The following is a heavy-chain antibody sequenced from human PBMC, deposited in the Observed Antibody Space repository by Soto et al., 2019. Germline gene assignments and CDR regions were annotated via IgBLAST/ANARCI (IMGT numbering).Heavy chain of an antibody. CDR1: GYTFTGYY. J-gene: IGHJ4*02. Sequence: QVQLVQSGAEVKKPGASVSISCKASGYTFTGYYVHWVRQAPGQGLEWMGVINPLGGSTRYAQKSQGRAFMPADTSTGTVYMDLSSLRWDGTAVYSCAMGALTGRGDYWGQGPLVTVSS. D-gene: IGHD7-27*01. V-gene: IGHV1-46*01. CDR2: INPLGGST. CDR3: AMGALTGRGDY.